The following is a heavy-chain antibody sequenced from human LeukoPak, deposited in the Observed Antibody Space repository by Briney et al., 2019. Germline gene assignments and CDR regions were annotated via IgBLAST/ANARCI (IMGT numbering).Heavy chain of an antibody. Sequence: SETLSLTCAVYGGSFSGYYWSWIRQPPGKGLEWIGEINHSGSTNYNPSLKSRVTISVDTSKNQFSLKLSSVTAADTAVYYCARGPRYYDFWSGLRFDYWSQGTLVTVSS. CDR1: GGSFSGYY. V-gene: IGHV4-34*01. J-gene: IGHJ4*02. CDR3: ARGPRYYDFWSGLRFDY. D-gene: IGHD3-3*01. CDR2: INHSGST.